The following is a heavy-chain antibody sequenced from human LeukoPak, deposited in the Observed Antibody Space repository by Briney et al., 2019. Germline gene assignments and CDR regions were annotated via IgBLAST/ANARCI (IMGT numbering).Heavy chain of an antibody. CDR3: ARKYYYDSSGYSYYFDY. D-gene: IGHD3-22*01. V-gene: IGHV4-39*01. CDR1: GGSISSSSYY. Sequence: SETLSLTCTVSGGSISSSSYYWGWIRQPPGKGLEWIGSIYYSGSTYYNPSLESRVTISVDTSKNQFSLKLSSVTAADTAVYYCARKYYYDSSGYSYYFDYWGQGTLVTVSS. J-gene: IGHJ4*02. CDR2: IYYSGST.